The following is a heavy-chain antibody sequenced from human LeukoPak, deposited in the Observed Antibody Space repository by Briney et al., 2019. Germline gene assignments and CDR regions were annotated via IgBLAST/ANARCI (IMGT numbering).Heavy chain of an antibody. CDR2: ISGTGDTT. J-gene: IGHJ4*02. V-gene: IGHV3-23*01. CDR1: GFTFSTYA. Sequence: TGGSLRLSCAASGFTFSTYAMNWVRQAPGKGLEWVSSISGTGDTTDYADSVKGRFTISRDNSKNTLYLQMNSLRAEDTAVYYCATQFVDCWGQGTLATVSS. D-gene: IGHD3-10*01. CDR3: ATQFVDC.